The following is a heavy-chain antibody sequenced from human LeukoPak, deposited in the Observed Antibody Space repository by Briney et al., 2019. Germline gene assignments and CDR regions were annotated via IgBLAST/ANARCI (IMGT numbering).Heavy chain of an antibody. D-gene: IGHD6-13*01. V-gene: IGHV6-1*01. CDR3: ARAAAAGTFPPYYYYYYYMDV. CDR1: GDSVSSNSAA. CDR2: TYYRSKWYN. J-gene: IGHJ6*03. Sequence: SQTLSLTCAISGDSVSSNSAAWNWIRQSPSRGLEWLGRTYYRSKWYNDYAVSVKSRITINPDTSKNQFSLQLNSVTPEDTAVYYCARAAAAGTFPPYYYYYYYMDVWGKGTTVTVSS.